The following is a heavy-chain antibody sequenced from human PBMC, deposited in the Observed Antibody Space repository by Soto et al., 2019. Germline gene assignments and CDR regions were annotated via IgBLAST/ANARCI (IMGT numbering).Heavy chain of an antibody. D-gene: IGHD6-19*01. CDR2: TYYRSKWYN. J-gene: IGHJ4*02. V-gene: IGHV6-1*01. Sequence: SQTLSLTCAISGDSVSSNSAAWTWIRQSPSRGLEWLGRTYYRSKWYNDYAVSVKSRITINPDTSKNQFSLQLNSVTPEDTAVYYCASEQRWLVRSFYYWGQGALVTVSS. CDR1: GDSVSSNSAA. CDR3: ASEQRWLVRSFYY.